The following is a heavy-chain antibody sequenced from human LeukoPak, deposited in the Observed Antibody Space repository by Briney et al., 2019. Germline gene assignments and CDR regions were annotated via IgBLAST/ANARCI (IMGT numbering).Heavy chain of an antibody. CDR2: INHSGST. V-gene: IGHV4-34*01. J-gene: IGHJ1*01. D-gene: IGHD2-21*01. CDR3: AKDGPPLWSPRHGYFQH. CDR1: GGSFSGYY. Sequence: SETLSLTCAVYGGSFSGYYWSWIRQPPGKGLEWIGEINHSGSTNYNPSLKSRVTISVDTSKNQFSLKLSSVTAADTAVYYCAKDGPPLWSPRHGYFQHWGQGTLVTVSS.